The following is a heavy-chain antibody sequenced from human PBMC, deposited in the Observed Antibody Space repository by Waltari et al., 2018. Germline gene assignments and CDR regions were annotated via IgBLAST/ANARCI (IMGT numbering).Heavy chain of an antibody. D-gene: IGHD2-15*01. CDR2: FDPEDGET. Sequence: QVQLVQSGAEVKKPGASVKVSCKVSGYTLHELSMLWVRQAPGKGLEWMGGFDPEDGETIYAQKFQGRVTMTEDTSTDTAYMELSSLRSEDTAVYYCATDVARDYYYGMDVWGQGTTVTVSS. V-gene: IGHV1-24*01. CDR3: ATDVARDYYYGMDV. CDR1: GYTLHELS. J-gene: IGHJ6*02.